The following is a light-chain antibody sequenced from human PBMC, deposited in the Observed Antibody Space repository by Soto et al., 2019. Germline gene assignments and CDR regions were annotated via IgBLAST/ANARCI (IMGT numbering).Light chain of an antibody. CDR1: SSNIGSKT. CDR3: AAWDDSLNGWV. J-gene: IGLJ3*02. Sequence: QSVLTKPPSASGTPGQRVTISCSGSSSNIGSKTVNWYQQLPGTAPKLLIYSNNQRPSGVPDRFSGSKSGTSASLAISGLQSEDEADYYCAAWDDSLNGWVFGGGTKLTVL. V-gene: IGLV1-44*01. CDR2: SNN.